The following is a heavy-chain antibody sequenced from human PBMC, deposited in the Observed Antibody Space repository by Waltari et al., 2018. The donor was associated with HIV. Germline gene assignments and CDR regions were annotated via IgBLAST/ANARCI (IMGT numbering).Heavy chain of an antibody. J-gene: IGHJ4*02. CDR3: TTIQFYYVFEF. CDR2: IKTKTDGGTV. D-gene: IGHD3-10*02. V-gene: IGHV3-15*01. CDR1: GCTFDTPW. Sequence: EVQLLESGGGLGKPGGSLSLACVATGCTFDTPWMSWVRQAPGKGLEWVGRIKTKTDGGTVDYAAPVTGRFTISRDDSQSTLYLEINSLKTEDTAVYYCTTIQFYYVFEFWGQGTLVTVSS.